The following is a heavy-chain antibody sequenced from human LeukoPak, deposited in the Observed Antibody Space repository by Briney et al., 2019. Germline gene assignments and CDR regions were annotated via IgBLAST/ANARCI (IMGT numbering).Heavy chain of an antibody. CDR1: GFTFSSYS. D-gene: IGHD1-1*01. CDR3: ASRPEYKWNDGSFDY. V-gene: IGHV3-21*01. J-gene: IGHJ4*02. Sequence: GGSLRLSCAASGFTFSSYSMNWVRQAPGKGLEWVSSISSSSSYIYYADSVKGRFTISRDNAKNSLYLQMNSLRAEDTAVYYCASRPEYKWNDGSFDYWGQGTLVTVSS. CDR2: ISSSSSYI.